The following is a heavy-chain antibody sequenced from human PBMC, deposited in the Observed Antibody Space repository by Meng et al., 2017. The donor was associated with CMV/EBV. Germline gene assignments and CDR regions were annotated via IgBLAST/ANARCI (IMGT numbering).Heavy chain of an antibody. CDR3: ARENAYGFDI. D-gene: IGHD3-16*01. CDR2: IYIGGGT. V-gene: IGHV3-53*01. CDR1: GFSVRTNY. Sequence: GESLKISCAASGFSVRTNYMSWVRQAPGKGLESVAIIYIGGGTHYADSVKGRFTISRDTSNNTLYLHMSSLRVEDTAVYYCARENAYGFDIWGRGTMVTVSS. J-gene: IGHJ3*02.